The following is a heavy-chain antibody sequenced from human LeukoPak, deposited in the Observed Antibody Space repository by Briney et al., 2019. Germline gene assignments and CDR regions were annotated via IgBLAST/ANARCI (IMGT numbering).Heavy chain of an antibody. CDR1: GFNFNNFA. CDR3: AKVAVAGYFDY. CDR2: ITGSGSRT. D-gene: IGHD6-19*01. J-gene: IGHJ4*02. V-gene: IGHV3-23*01. Sequence: PGGSLRLSCAASGFNFNNFALSWVRQAPGKGLEWVSVITGSGSRTDYADSVKGRFTISRDSAKSTLYLQMDSLRAEDTAVYYCAKVAVAGYFDYWGQGTLVTVSS.